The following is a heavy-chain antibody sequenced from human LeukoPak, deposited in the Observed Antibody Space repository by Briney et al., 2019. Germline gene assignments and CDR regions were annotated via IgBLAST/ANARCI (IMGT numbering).Heavy chain of an antibody. V-gene: IGHV3-23*01. J-gene: IGHJ4*02. D-gene: IGHD5-12*01. CDR2: ISGSGGST. CDR1: GFIFSSCA. CDR3: AKHRGRDGGYPFDY. Sequence: GGSLRLSCATSGFIFSSCAMSWVGQAPGKGLEWVSVISGSGGSTNYAESVKGRFTISRDNSKNTLYLQMNSLRVEDTAVYYCAKHRGRDGGYPFDYWGQGTLVTVSS.